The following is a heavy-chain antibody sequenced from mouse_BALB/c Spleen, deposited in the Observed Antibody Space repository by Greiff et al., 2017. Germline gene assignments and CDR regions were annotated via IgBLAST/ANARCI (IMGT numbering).Heavy chain of an antibody. Sequence: EVQLQQSGAELVKPGASVKLSCTASGFNIKDTYMHWVKQRPEQGLEWIGRIDPANGNTKYDPKFQGKATITADTSSNTAYLQLSSLTSEDTAVYYCAPQDGSYYFDYWGQGTTLTVSS. CDR1: GFNIKDTY. CDR2: IDPANGNT. CDR3: APQDGSYYFDY. D-gene: IGHD1-1*02. J-gene: IGHJ2*01. V-gene: IGHV14-3*02.